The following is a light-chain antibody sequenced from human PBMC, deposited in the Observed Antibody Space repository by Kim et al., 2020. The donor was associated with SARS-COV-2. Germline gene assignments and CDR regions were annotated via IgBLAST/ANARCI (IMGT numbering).Light chain of an antibody. CDR3: QQYYSYPRT. Sequence: ASTGDRVTITCRASQGISSYLAWYQQKPGKAPKLLIYAASTLESGVPSRFSGSGSGTDFTLTISCLQSEDFATYYCQQYYSYPRTFGQGTKVDIK. CDR1: QGISSY. J-gene: IGKJ1*01. CDR2: AAS. V-gene: IGKV1-8*01.